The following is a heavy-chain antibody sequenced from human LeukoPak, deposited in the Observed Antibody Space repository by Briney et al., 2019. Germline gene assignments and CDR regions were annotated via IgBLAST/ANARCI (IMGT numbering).Heavy chain of an antibody. Sequence: SETLCLTCTVSGISINPYYWTWIRQPAGKGLEWIGRIIYTTGSTNYNPSLNSRVTMSVDTSKNQISLKLTYVTAADTAMYYCMRDGPSWGLLWGLGTLVTVSS. CDR3: MRDGPSWGLL. D-gene: IGHD7-27*01. CDR1: GISINPYY. J-gene: IGHJ4*02. V-gene: IGHV4-4*07. CDR2: IIYTTGST.